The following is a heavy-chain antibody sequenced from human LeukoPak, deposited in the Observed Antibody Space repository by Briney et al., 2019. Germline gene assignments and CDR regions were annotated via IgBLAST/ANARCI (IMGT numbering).Heavy chain of an antibody. J-gene: IGHJ4*02. CDR1: GGSISSGGYY. V-gene: IGHV4-31*03. CDR3: ARGGQYYDSSGHFDC. Sequence: SETLSLTCTVSGGSISSGGYYWSWIRQHPGKGLEWIGYIYYSGSTYYNPSLKSRVTISVDTSKNQFSLKLSSVTAADTAVYFCARGGQYYDSSGHFDCWGQGTLVTVSS. CDR2: IYYSGST. D-gene: IGHD3-22*01.